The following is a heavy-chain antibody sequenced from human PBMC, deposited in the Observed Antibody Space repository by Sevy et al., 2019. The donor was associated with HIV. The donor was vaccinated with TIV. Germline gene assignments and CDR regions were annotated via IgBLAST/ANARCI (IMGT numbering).Heavy chain of an antibody. CDR2: IYYSGRT. CDR3: AREGVGYCSSTSGYEGDNWFDP. CDR1: GGSISSSSYY. Sequence: SETLSLTCTVSGGSISSSSYYWGWIRQPPGKGLEWIGSIYYSGRTYYNPSLKSRVTISVDTSKNQFSLKLSSVTAADTAVYYCAREGVGYCSSTSGYEGDNWFDPWGQGTLVTVSS. J-gene: IGHJ5*02. V-gene: IGHV4-39*01. D-gene: IGHD2-2*01.